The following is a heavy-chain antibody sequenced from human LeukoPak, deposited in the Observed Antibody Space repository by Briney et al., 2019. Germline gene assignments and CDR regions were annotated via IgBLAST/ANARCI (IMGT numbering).Heavy chain of an antibody. J-gene: IGHJ4*02. CDR3: AKERDYYDSSGYFDF. D-gene: IGHD3-22*01. CDR2: ISSRGTST. Sequence: PGGSLRLSCAASGFTFSSYAMSWVRQAPGKGLEWVSAISSRGTSTYYADSVSGQFTISRGDSKNTLYLQMNSLRAEDTAVYYCAKERDYYDSSGYFDFWGQGTLVTDSS. CDR1: GFTFSSYA. V-gene: IGHV3-23*01.